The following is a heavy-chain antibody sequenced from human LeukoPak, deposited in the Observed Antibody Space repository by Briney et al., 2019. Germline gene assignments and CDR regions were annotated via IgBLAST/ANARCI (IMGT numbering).Heavy chain of an antibody. V-gene: IGHV4-34*01. CDR1: GGSFSGYY. D-gene: IGHD6-19*01. CDR2: INHSGST. CDR3: ARVAVAGNIHYYYGMDV. J-gene: IGHJ6*02. Sequence: PSGTLSLTCGVYGGSFSGYYWSWIRQPPGKGLEWIGEINHSGSTNYNPSLKSRVTISVDTSKNQFSLKLSSVTAADTAVYYYARVAVAGNIHYYYGMDVWGQGTTVTVSS.